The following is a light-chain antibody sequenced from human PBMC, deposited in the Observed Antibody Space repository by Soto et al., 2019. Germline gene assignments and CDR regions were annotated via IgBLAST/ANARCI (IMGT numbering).Light chain of an antibody. CDR1: SSNIGAGYD. CDR3: QSYDSSLSVYV. Sequence: QSVLTQPPSVSGAPGQRVTISCTGSSSNIGAGYDVHWYQQLPGTAPKLLSYGNNNRPSGVPDRSSGSKSGTSASLPITGLQAEDEADYYCQSYDSSLSVYVFGTGTKLTVL. V-gene: IGLV1-40*01. J-gene: IGLJ1*01. CDR2: GNN.